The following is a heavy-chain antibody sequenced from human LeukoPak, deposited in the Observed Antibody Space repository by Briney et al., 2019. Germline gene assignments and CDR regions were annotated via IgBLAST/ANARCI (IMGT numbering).Heavy chain of an antibody. D-gene: IGHD6-19*01. V-gene: IGHV4-39*01. CDR2: IYYSGST. CDR1: GGSISSSSYY. J-gene: IGHJ6*03. Sequence: SETLSLTCTVSGGSISSSSYYWGWIRLPPGKGLEWIGSIYYSGSTYYNPSLKSRVTISVDTSKNQFSLKLSSVTAADTAVYYCARAGAVAGIDYYYMDVWGKGTTVTVSS. CDR3: ARAGAVAGIDYYYMDV.